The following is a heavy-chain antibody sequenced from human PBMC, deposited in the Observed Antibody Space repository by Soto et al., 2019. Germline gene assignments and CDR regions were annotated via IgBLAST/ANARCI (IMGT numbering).Heavy chain of an antibody. D-gene: IGHD2-15*01. V-gene: IGHV5-51*01. CDR2: IYPGDSDT. CDR3: ATSGYCSGGSCYSYAFDI. J-gene: IGHJ3*02. Sequence: PGESLKISCKGSGYSFTSYWIGWVRQMPGKGLEWMGIIYPGDSDTRYSPSFQGQVTISAGKSISTAYLQWSSLKASDTAMYYCATSGYCSGGSCYSYAFDIWGQGTMVTVSS. CDR1: GYSFTSYW.